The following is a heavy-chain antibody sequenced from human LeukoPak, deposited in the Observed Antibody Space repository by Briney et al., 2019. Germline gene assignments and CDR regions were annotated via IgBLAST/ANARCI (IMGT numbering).Heavy chain of an antibody. CDR2: VYNTGTT. Sequence: SETLSLTCTVSGGFATCYDWSWIRQPPGNGMEGIGFVYNTGTTKYNPSLKSRVTISRDTSRNQFSLKLTAVTAADTAVYYCARDLVSTGPYYYSMDILGQGTTVTVSS. V-gene: IGHV4-59*02. CDR3: ARDLVSTGPYYYSMDI. D-gene: IGHD5/OR15-5a*01. J-gene: IGHJ6*02. CDR1: GGFATCYD.